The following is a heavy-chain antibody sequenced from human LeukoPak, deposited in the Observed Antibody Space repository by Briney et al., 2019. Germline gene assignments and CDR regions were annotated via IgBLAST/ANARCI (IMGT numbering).Heavy chain of an antibody. V-gene: IGHV3-30*02. D-gene: IGHD3-10*01. J-gene: IGHJ6*02. CDR2: IRYDGSNK. CDR3: ARASQVRGPLGYYYYGMDV. CDR1: GFTFSSYG. Sequence: GGSLRLSCAASGFTFSSYGMHWVRQAPGKGLEWVAFIRYDGSNKYYADSVKGRFTISRENAKNSLYLQMNSLRAGDTAVYYCARASQVRGPLGYYYYGMDVWGQGTTVTVSS.